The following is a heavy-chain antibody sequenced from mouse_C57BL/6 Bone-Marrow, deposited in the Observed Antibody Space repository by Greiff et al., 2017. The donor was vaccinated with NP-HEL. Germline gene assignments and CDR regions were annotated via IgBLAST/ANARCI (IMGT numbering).Heavy chain of an antibody. CDR3: ARYDYGSRCWYDDV. CDR2: IDPNSGGT. D-gene: IGHD1-1*01. J-gene: IGHJ1*03. V-gene: IGHV1-72*01. CDR1: GYTFTSYW. Sequence: QVQLQQPGADLVKPGASVKLSCKASGYTFTSYWMHWVKQRPGRGLEWIGRIDPNSGGTKFNEKFKTKATLTVDKPSSTAYMQLSSLTSEDSSVYYGARYDYGSRCWYDDVWGRGTAVTVSS.